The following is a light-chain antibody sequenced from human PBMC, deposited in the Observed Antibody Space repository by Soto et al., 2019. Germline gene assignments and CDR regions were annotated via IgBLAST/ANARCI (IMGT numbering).Light chain of an antibody. CDR2: DVS. V-gene: IGLV2-14*01. CDR1: SSDVGGYNY. Sequence: QSVLTQPASVSGSPGQSITISCTGTSSDVGGYNYVSWYQQHPGKAPKLMIYDVSNRPSGVSNRFSGSKSGNTASLTISGLQAEDEADYYCSSYTSSSIPLFGGGTKLTVL. J-gene: IGLJ2*01. CDR3: SSYTSSSIPL.